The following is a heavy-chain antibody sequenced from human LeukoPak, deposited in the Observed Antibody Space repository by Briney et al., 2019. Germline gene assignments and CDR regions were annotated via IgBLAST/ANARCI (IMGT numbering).Heavy chain of an antibody. Sequence: AGGSLRLSCAASGFTFSSYGMHWVRQAPGKGLEWVAVISYDGSNKYYADSVKGRFTISRDNAKNSLYLQMNSPRAEDTAVYYCARAGSSYDFDYWGQGTLVTVSS. D-gene: IGHD5-12*01. CDR3: ARAGSSYDFDY. J-gene: IGHJ4*02. CDR2: ISYDGSNK. CDR1: GFTFSSYG. V-gene: IGHV3-30*03.